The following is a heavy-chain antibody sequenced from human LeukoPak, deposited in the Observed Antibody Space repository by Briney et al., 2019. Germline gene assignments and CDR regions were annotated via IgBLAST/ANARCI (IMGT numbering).Heavy chain of an antibody. CDR1: GYTFTGYA. Sequence: GASVKVSCKASGYTFTGYAIYWVRQAPGQGLEWMGWINPEKRDTGYAHKFQGRVTMTSDTSISTAYMELSSLRSDDTAVYYCAKKVRGPSHPLDFWGQGTLVTVSS. CDR2: INPEKRDT. CDR3: AKKVRGPSHPLDF. J-gene: IGHJ4*02. V-gene: IGHV1-2*02. D-gene: IGHD5-12*01.